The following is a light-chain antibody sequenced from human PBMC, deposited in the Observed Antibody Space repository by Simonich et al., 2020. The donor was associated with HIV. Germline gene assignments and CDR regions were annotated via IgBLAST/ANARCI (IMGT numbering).Light chain of an antibody. J-gene: IGKJ4*01. CDR3: QQYKDLILT. CDR1: QSVSSN. V-gene: IGKV3-15*01. Sequence: EIVMTQSPATLSVSPGERATLSGRASQSVSSNLAWYQQKPGQAPRLLIYGASTRATGIPARFSGSGSDTEFILTISSMQSEDFAVYFCQQYKDLILTFGGGTKVDIK. CDR2: GAS.